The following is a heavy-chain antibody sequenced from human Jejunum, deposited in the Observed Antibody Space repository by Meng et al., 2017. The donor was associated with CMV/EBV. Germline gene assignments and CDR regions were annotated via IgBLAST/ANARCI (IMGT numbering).Heavy chain of an antibody. V-gene: IGHV3-74*01. D-gene: IGHD6-19*01. CDR3: TKDLRGKWLGPADDY. J-gene: IGHJ4*02. CDR1: GFTLSRHW. Sequence: VQLVGSGGGLGQPGWSLRLSCDAAGFTLSRHWMHWVRQVPGKGLVWVSRTYAGGSDRTYADSVKGRFTITGDNAKNTLYLQMNSLRAEDTALYYCTKDLRGKWLGPADDYWGQGTLVTVSS. CDR2: TYAGGSDR.